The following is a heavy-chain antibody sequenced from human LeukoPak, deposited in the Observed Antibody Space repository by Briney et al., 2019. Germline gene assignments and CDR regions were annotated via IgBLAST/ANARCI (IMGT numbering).Heavy chain of an antibody. CDR3: AKLNYDSSSHHSNYFDY. J-gene: IGHJ4*02. V-gene: IGHV3-23*01. CDR1: GFTFSSYG. CDR2: ISGSGGST. Sequence: GGSLRLSCAASGFTFSSYGMSWVRQAPGKGLEWVSAISGSGGSTYYADSVKGRVTIARDNSKNTLYVQMNSLGAEDTAVYYCAKLNYDSSSHHSNYFDYWGQGTVVTVSS. D-gene: IGHD3-22*01.